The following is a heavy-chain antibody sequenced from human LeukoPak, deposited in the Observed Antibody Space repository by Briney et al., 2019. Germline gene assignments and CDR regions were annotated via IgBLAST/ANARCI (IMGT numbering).Heavy chain of an antibody. V-gene: IGHV3-7*03. D-gene: IGHD4-23*01. J-gene: IGHJ4*02. CDR3: ARATTVVMGGFDY. CDR2: IKQDGSEK. CDR1: GFTFSSYW. Sequence: GSLRLSCAASGFTFSSYWMSWVRQAPGKGLEWVANIKQDGSEKYYVDSVKGRFTISRDNAKNSLYLQMNSLRAEDTAVYYCARATTVVMGGFDYWGQGTLVTVSS.